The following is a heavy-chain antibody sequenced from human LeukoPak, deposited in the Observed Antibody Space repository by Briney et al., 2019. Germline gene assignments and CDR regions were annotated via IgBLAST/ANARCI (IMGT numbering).Heavy chain of an antibody. D-gene: IGHD6-13*01. Sequence: SETLSLTCTVSGGSISSYYWSWIRQPPGKGLEWIGYIYYSGSTNYNPSLKSRVTISVDTSKNQFSLKLSSVTAADTAVYYCARGSIAAAGTTADYWGQGTLVTVSS. J-gene: IGHJ4*02. CDR3: ARGSIAAAGTTADY. CDR1: GGSISSYY. CDR2: IYYSGST. V-gene: IGHV4-59*08.